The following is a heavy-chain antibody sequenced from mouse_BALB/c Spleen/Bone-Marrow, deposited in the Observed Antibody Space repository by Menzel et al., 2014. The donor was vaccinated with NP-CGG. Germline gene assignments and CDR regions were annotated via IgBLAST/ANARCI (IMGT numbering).Heavy chain of an antibody. J-gene: IGHJ1*01. CDR3: ARDNGSSPSYWFFNV. CDR1: GFTFTDYY. V-gene: IGHV7-3*02. Sequence: EVQGVESGGGLVQPGGSLRLSCATSGFTFTDYYMTWVRQPSGKALEWLSFIRNEANGYTTEYSASVKGRFTISRDNSRSILYLQMNTLRPEDSATYYCARDNGSSPSYWFFNVWGAGTTVTVSS. D-gene: IGHD1-1*01. CDR2: IRNEANGYTT.